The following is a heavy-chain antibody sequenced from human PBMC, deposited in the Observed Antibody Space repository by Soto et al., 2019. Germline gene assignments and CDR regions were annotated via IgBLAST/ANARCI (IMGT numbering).Heavy chain of an antibody. Sequence: SVKVSCKASGGTFSSYAISWVRQAPGQGLEWMGGIIPIFGTANYAQKFQGRVTITADESTSTAYMELSSLRSEDTAVYYCARGAKQLVVNYYCYCGMDVWGQGTTVTVSS. V-gene: IGHV1-69*13. CDR2: IIPIFGTA. D-gene: IGHD6-6*01. J-gene: IGHJ6*02. CDR1: GGTFSSYA. CDR3: ARGAKQLVVNYYCYCGMDV.